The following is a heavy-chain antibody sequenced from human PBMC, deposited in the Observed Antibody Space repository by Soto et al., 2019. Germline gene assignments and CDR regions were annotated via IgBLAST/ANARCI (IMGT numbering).Heavy chain of an antibody. V-gene: IGHV1-69*01. D-gene: IGHD6-13*01. CDR2: IIPYYNTL. CDR1: EGTFNSYA. Sequence: QAQVVQSGAEVRKPGSSVKLSCKASEGTFNSYAIAWVRQAPGQGLEWMGGIIPYYNTLNYAQKFQDRVTITADDSTNTVYMELSSLRYDDTAVYFCASVASRWYPYVFDSWAQGTLVNVSS. CDR3: ASVASRWYPYVFDS. J-gene: IGHJ4*02.